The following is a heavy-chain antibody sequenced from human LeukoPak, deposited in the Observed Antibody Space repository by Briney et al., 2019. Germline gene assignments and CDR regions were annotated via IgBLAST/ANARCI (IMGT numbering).Heavy chain of an antibody. CDR2: IYSGGDT. CDR1: GFTVSSNF. CDR3: ARETGTYYFDY. D-gene: IGHD1-1*01. V-gene: IGHV3-53*01. Sequence: PGGSLRLSCAASGFTVSSNFMSWVRQAPGKGLEWVSVIYSGGDTYYADSVKGRFTISRDNSKNTLYLQMNSLRAEDTAVYYCARETGTYYFDYWGQGTLVTVSS. J-gene: IGHJ4*02.